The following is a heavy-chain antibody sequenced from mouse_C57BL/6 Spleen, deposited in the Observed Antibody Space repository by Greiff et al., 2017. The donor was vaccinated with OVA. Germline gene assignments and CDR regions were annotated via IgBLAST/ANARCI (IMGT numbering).Heavy chain of an antibody. Sequence: VQLQQSGPELVKPGASVKISCKASGYAFSSSWMNWVKQRPGKGLEWIGRIYPGDGDTNYNGKFKGKATLTADNSSSTAYMKLSSLTSEDAAVYFYTRDYGSHFDYWGKGTTLTVSS. CDR3: TRDYGSHFDY. CDR2: IYPGDGDT. J-gene: IGHJ2*01. V-gene: IGHV1-82*01. CDR1: GYAFSSSW. D-gene: IGHD1-1*01.